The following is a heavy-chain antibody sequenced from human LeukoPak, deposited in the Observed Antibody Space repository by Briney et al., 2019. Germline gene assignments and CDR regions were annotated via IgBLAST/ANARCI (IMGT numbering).Heavy chain of an antibody. D-gene: IGHD2-2*01. Sequence: GGSLRLSCAASGFTFSSYWMSWVRQAPGKGLEWVANIKQDGSEKYYVGSVKGRFTISRDNAKNSLYLQMNSLRAEDTAVYYCARFPHARGTSDVPHFDYWGQGTLVTVSS. V-gene: IGHV3-7*01. CDR2: IKQDGSEK. CDR3: ARFPHARGTSDVPHFDY. J-gene: IGHJ4*02. CDR1: GFTFSSYW.